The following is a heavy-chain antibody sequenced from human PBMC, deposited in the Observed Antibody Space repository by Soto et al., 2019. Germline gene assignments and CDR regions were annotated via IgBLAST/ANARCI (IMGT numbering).Heavy chain of an antibody. Sequence: PSETLSLTCSVSGDSISNLDYFWAWIRQPPGQALEYIGYIYKSATTCYNPSFESRVAISVDTSKSQCSLNVTSVTAADTAVYFCARGRYCLTGRCFPNWFDSWGQGALVTVSS. CDR1: GDSISNLDYF. D-gene: IGHD7-27*01. V-gene: IGHV4-30-4*01. J-gene: IGHJ5*01. CDR2: IYKSATT. CDR3: ARGRYCLTGRCFPNWFDS.